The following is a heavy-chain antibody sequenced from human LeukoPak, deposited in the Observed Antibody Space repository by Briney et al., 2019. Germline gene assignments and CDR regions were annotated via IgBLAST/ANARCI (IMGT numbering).Heavy chain of an antibody. CDR3: ARVQTMDDAFDI. CDR1: GFTFSDYY. V-gene: IGHV3-11*01. J-gene: IGHJ3*02. Sequence: GGSLRLSCAASGFTFSDYYMSWIRQAPGKGLEWVSYISSSGSTIYYADSVKGRFTISGDNAKNSLYLQMNSLRAEDTAVYYCARVQTMDDAFDIWGQGTMVTVSS. CDR2: ISSSGSTI. D-gene: IGHD3-3*01.